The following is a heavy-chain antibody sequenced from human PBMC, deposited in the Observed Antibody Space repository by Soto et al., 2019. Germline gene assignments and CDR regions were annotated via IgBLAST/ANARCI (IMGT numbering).Heavy chain of an antibody. CDR3: ARDIESVTAKHFFYYYAMDV. V-gene: IGHV1-18*01. Sequence: ASVKVSCKASGFTFSNYGLNWVRQAPGQGLEWMGWVSANNGHANYAQNLQGRVSMTTDTSTSTAYMELRGLTFDDTAVYYCARDIESVTAKHFFYYYAMDVWGQGTTVTVSS. CDR2: VSANNGHA. D-gene: IGHD2-8*01. CDR1: GFTFSNYG. J-gene: IGHJ6*02.